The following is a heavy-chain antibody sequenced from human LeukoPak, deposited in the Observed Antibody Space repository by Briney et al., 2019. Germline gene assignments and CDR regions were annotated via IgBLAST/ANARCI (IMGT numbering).Heavy chain of an antibody. CDR3: ARDPPLDSRGY. J-gene: IGHJ4*02. D-gene: IGHD3-22*01. CDR2: INHSGST. V-gene: IGHV4-34*01. Sequence: SETLSLTCAVYGGSFSGYYWGWIRQPPGKGLEWIGEINHSGSTNYNPSLKSRVTISVDTSKNQFSLKLSSVTAADTAVYYCARDPPLDSRGYWGQGTLVTVSS. CDR1: GGSFSGYY.